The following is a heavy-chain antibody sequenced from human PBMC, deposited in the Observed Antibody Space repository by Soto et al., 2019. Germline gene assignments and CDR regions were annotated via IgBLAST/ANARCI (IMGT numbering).Heavy chain of an antibody. V-gene: IGHV1-8*01. CDR1: GYTFTRYD. J-gene: IGHJ4*02. CDR3: TRGQGNH. CDR2: MNPFSGNA. Sequence: QVQLVQSGAEVKKPGASVRVSCKASGYTFTRYDIYWVGQATGQGLEWMGWMNPFSGNAVYTQKFQDRVTMTRDTSLNTAYMEMSGLRSEDTAVYYSTRGQGNHWGQGSLVTVSS.